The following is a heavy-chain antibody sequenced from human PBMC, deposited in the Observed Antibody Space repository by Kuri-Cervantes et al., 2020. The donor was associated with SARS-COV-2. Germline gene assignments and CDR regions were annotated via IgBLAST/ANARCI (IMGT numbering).Heavy chain of an antibody. CDR3: ARVLKKTARIHPLAFGVVNYYWYFDL. CDR2: IYTSGST. D-gene: IGHD3-3*01. V-gene: IGHV4-61*02. Sequence: SETLSLTCTVSGGSISSGSYYWSWIRQPAGKGLEWIGRIYTSGSTNYNPSLKSRVTISVDTSKNQFSLKLSSVTAADTAVYYCARVLKKTARIHPLAFGVVNYYWYFDLWGRGTLVTVSS. J-gene: IGHJ2*01. CDR1: GGSISSGSYY.